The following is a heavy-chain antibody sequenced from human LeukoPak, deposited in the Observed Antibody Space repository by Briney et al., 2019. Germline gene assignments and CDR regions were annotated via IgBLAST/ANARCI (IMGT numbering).Heavy chain of an antibody. CDR3: ARHLTIFGVAANFDY. V-gene: IGHV5-51*01. CDR1: GYSFTSYW. J-gene: IGHJ4*02. Sequence: GASLQISCKGSGYSFTSYWIGWVRQMPGKGLEWMGIIYPGDSDTRYSPSFQGQVTISADKSISTAYLQWSSLKASDTAMYYCARHLTIFGVAANFDYWGQGTLVTVSS. D-gene: IGHD3-3*01. CDR2: IYPGDSDT.